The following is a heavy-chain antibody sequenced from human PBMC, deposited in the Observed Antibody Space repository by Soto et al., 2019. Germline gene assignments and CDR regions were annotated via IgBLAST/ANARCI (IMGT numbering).Heavy chain of an antibody. D-gene: IGHD3-3*01. CDR1: GGSISSGYYY. V-gene: IGHV4-30-4*02. CDR2: IYYSGNT. J-gene: IGHJ5*02. Sequence: PSETLSLTCSVSGGSISSGYYYWSWIRQPPGKGLEWIGNIYYSGNTYYNPSLKSRLIISIDTSKNQFSLRLSSVTAADTAIYYCATRITVFGLLIPPFDPWGQGTQVTVSS. CDR3: ATRITVFGLLIPPFDP.